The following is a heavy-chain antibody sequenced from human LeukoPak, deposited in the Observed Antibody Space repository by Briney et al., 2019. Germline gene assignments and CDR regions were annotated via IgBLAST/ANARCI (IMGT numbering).Heavy chain of an antibody. J-gene: IGHJ4*02. CDR3: ARTQARLLHDY. CDR2: ISYSGST. D-gene: IGHD2-15*01. CDR1: GGFISSYY. V-gene: IGHV4-59*01. Sequence: SETLSLTCTVSGGFISSYYWSWIRQPPGKGLEWIGYISYSGSTSYNPSLKSRVTISVDTSKNQFSLKLSSVTAADTAVYYCARTQARLLHDYWGQGTLVTVSS.